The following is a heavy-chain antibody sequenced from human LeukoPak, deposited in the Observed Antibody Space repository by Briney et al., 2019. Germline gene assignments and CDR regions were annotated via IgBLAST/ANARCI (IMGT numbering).Heavy chain of an antibody. J-gene: IGHJ5*02. CDR1: GGSISNYY. D-gene: IGHD4-17*01. Sequence: SETLSLTCTVSGGSISNYYWSWIRQPAGKGLEWIGRIYMSGSTYYNPSLKSRVTISVDTSKNQFSLKLSSVTAADTAVYYCARDHYGDYQYNWFDPWGQGTLVTVSS. CDR2: IYMSGST. CDR3: ARDHYGDYQYNWFDP. V-gene: IGHV4-4*07.